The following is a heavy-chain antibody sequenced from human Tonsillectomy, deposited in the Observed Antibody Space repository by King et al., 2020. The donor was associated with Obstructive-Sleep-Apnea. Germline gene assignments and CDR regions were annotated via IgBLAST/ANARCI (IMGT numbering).Heavy chain of an antibody. CDR1: GFTFSSYG. CDR3: ARDPDSSGYYYPLYYYYGMDV. D-gene: IGHD3-22*01. CDR2: IWYDGSNK. V-gene: IGHV3-33*01. Sequence: VQLVESGGGVVQPGRSLRLSCAASGFTFSSYGMHWVRQAPGKGLEWVAVIWYDGSNKYYADSVKGRFTISRDNSKNTRYLQMNSLKAEDTAVYYCARDPDSSGYYYPLYYYYGMDVWGQGTTVTVSS. J-gene: IGHJ6*02.